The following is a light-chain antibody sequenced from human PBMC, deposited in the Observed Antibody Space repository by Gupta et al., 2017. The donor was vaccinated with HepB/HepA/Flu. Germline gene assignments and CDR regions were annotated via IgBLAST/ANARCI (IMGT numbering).Light chain of an antibody. J-gene: IGLJ2*01. CDR1: KLGGRY. V-gene: IGLV3-1*01. CDR3: QAWDTNTAI. CDR2: QDT. Sequence: SYALTQPPSVSVSPGQTASITCSGDKLGGRYVCWYRQKPGQSPVLVIYQDTKRPAGTPERFSGSNSGNTATLTISGTQATDEADYYCQAWDTNTAIFGGGTKLTVL.